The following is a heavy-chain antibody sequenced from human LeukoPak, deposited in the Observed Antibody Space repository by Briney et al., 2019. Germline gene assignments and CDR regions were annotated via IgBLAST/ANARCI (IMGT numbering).Heavy chain of an antibody. J-gene: IGHJ3*02. Sequence: PGGSLRLSCAASGFTFSSYAMHWVRQAPGKGLEWVAVISYDGSNKYYADSVKGRFTISRDNSKNTLYLQMSSLRAEDTAVYYCARGPGWWELHTVGAFDIWGQGTMVTVSS. CDR1: GFTFSSYA. CDR2: ISYDGSNK. D-gene: IGHD1-26*01. CDR3: ARGPGWWELHTVGAFDI. V-gene: IGHV3-30*04.